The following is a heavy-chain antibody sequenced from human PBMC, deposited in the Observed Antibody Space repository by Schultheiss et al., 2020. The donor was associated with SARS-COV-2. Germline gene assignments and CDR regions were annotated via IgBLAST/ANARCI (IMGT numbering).Heavy chain of an antibody. CDR2: IYWDDDK. CDR1: GFSLTTSGVG. D-gene: IGHD2-21*02. CDR3: AHTLVVVTGDAFDI. Sequence: SGPTLVKPTQTLTLTCTFSGFSLTTSGVGVGWIRQPPGEALEWLALIYWDDDKRYSPSLKSRLTITKDTSKNQVDLTIANMDPVDTATYYCAHTLVVVTGDAFDIWGQGTMVTVSS. V-gene: IGHV2-5*02. J-gene: IGHJ3*02.